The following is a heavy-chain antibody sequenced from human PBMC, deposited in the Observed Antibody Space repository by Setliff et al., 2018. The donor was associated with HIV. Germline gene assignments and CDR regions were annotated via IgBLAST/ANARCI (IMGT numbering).Heavy chain of an antibody. CDR2: IYPGDSDT. V-gene: IGHV5-51*01. J-gene: IGHJ5*02. CDR3: ARELRAEGYCSGGSCYSSLFEYNWFDP. Sequence: GASLKISCQGSGYSFNSYWIGWVRQMPGKGLEWMGIIYPGDSDTRYSPSFQSQVTISADKSTSTAYMELSSLRSEDTAVYYCARELRAEGYCSGGSCYSSLFEYNWFDPWGQGTLVTVSS. D-gene: IGHD2-15*01. CDR1: GYSFNSYW.